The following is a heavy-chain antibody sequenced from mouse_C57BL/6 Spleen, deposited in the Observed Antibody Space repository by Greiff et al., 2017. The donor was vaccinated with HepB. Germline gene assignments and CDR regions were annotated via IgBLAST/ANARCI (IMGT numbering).Heavy chain of an antibody. Sequence: QVQLKQPGAELVKPGASVKLSCKASGYTFTSYWMHWVKQRPGQGLEWIGMIHPNSGSTNYNEKFKSKATLTVDKSSSTAYMQRSSLTSEDSAVYYCASPDGYYGYWGQGTTLTVSS. CDR1: GYTFTSYW. D-gene: IGHD2-3*01. V-gene: IGHV1-64*01. CDR3: ASPDGYYGY. CDR2: IHPNSGST. J-gene: IGHJ2*01.